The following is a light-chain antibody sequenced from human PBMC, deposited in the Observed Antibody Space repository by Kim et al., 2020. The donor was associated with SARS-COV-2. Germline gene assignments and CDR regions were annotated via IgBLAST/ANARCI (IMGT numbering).Light chain of an antibody. CDR1: QDIANS. Sequence: ASDGDRVTITCRASQDIANSLAWYQQKPGKVPKVLIYAASTLQSGVPSRFSGSGSGTEFTLTIGSLQTEDAATYYCQKYNSAPWTFGPGTKVDIK. CDR3: QKYNSAPWT. CDR2: AAS. J-gene: IGKJ1*01. V-gene: IGKV1-27*01.